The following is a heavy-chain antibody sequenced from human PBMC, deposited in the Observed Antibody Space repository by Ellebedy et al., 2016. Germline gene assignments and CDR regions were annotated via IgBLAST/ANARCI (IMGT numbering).Heavy chain of an antibody. V-gene: IGHV3-23*01. CDR3: AGAGEGRVEVGGDY. CDR1: GFTFSSYA. CDR2: ISDSGNT. D-gene: IGHD3-22*01. Sequence: GESLKISXAASGFTFSSYAMSWVRQAPGKGLEWVSAISDSGNTYYADSVKGRFTISRDNSKNTLSLQMNSLRDEDTAVYYCAGAGEGRVEVGGDYWGQGTMVTVSS. J-gene: IGHJ3*01.